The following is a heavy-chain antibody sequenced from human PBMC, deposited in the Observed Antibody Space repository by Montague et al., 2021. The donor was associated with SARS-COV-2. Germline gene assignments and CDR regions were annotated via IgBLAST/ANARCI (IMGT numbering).Heavy chain of an antibody. CDR2: ISYDGSNK. CDR1: GFTFSSYG. Sequence: SLRLSCAASGFTFSSYGMHWVRQAPGKGLEWVAVISYDGSNKYYADSVKGRFTISRDNSKNTLYLQMNSLRAEDTAVYYCARDLTYYDILTGNFAESPHYYYYYGMDVWGQGTTVTVSS. V-gene: IGHV3-33*05. CDR3: ARDLTYYDILTGNFAESPHYYYYYGMDV. D-gene: IGHD3-9*01. J-gene: IGHJ6*02.